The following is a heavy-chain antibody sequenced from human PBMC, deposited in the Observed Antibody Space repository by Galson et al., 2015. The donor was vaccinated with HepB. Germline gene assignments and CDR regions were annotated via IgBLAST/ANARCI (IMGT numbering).Heavy chain of an antibody. CDR2: ISWNSGSI. J-gene: IGHJ3*02. Sequence: SLRLSCAASGFSFDDYAMHWVRQAPGKGLEWVSGISWNSGSIGYADSVKGRFTISRDIAKNSLYLQMNSLRSEDTALYYCAKDRRLDYDGSGKNAFEIWGHGTLVTVSS. D-gene: IGHD3-10*01. CDR3: AKDRRLDYDGSGKNAFEI. CDR1: GFSFDDYA. V-gene: IGHV3-9*01.